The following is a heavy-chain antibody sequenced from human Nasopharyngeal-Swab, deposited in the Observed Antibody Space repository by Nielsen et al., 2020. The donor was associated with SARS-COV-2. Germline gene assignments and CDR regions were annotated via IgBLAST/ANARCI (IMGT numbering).Heavy chain of an antibody. CDR1: GFTFGDYA. J-gene: IGHJ4*02. CDR2: IRSKAYGGTT. Sequence: GESLKISCIASGFTFGDYAMNWFRQAPGKGLEWVGFIRSKAYGGTTEYAASVKGRFTISRDDSKSIAYLQMNSLKTEDTAVYYCTRESGYSYGPGYWGQGTLVTVSS. V-gene: IGHV3-49*03. CDR3: TRESGYSYGPGY. D-gene: IGHD5-18*01.